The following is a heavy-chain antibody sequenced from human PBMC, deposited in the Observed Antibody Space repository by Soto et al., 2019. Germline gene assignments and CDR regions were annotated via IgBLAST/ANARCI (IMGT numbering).Heavy chain of an antibody. CDR3: ARDLSITIFGVVGVGASYYYYYGMDV. J-gene: IGHJ6*02. V-gene: IGHV6-1*01. CDR1: GDSVSSSSAA. Sequence: SQTLSLTCAISGDSVSSSSAAWNWIRQAPSRGLEWLGRTYYRSKWYSDYAVSVKSRITINPDTSKNQFSLQLNSVTPEDTAVYYCARDLSITIFGVVGVGASYYYYYGMDVWGQGTTVTVSS. CDR2: TYYRSKWYS. D-gene: IGHD3-3*01.